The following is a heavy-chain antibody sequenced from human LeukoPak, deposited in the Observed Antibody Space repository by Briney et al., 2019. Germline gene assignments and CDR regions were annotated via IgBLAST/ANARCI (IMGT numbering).Heavy chain of an antibody. D-gene: IGHD3-3*01. J-gene: IGHJ4*02. V-gene: IGHV4-31*03. CDR3: ARDPSLRYYDFWSGYPAYYFDY. Sequence: SETLSLTCTVSGGSISSGGYYWSWIRQHPGKGLEWIGYIYYSGSTYYNPSLKSRVTLSVDTSKNQFSLKLSSVTAADTAVYYCARDPSLRYYDFWSGYPAYYFDYWGQGTLVTVSS. CDR1: GGSISSGGYY. CDR2: IYYSGST.